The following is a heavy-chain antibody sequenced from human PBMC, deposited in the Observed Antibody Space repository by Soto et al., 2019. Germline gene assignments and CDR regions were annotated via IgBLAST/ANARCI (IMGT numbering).Heavy chain of an antibody. V-gene: IGHV1-69*02. CDR1: GGTFSSYT. CDR3: ARASDIVVVVAADPERAFDI. CDR2: IIPILGIA. J-gene: IGHJ3*02. D-gene: IGHD2-15*01. Sequence: SVKVSCKASGGTFSSYTISWVRQAPGQGLEWMGRIIPILGIANYAQKFQGRVTITADKSTSTAYMELSSLRSEDTAVYYCARASDIVVVVAADPERAFDIWGQGTMVTVSS.